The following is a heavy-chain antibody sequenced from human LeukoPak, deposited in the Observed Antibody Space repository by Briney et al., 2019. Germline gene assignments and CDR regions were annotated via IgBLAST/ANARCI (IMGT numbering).Heavy chain of an antibody. CDR2: IYHSGST. D-gene: IGHD2-2*01. Sequence: SETLSLTCTVSGGSISSSSYYWSWIRQPPGKGLEWIGYIYHSGSTYYNPSLKSRVTISVDRSKNQFSLKLSSVTAADTAVYYCARVGDRENRVPAHSYYYYYMDVWGKGTTVTVSS. V-gene: IGHV4-30-2*01. CDR3: ARVGDRENRVPAHSYYYYYMDV. J-gene: IGHJ6*03. CDR1: GGSISSSSYY.